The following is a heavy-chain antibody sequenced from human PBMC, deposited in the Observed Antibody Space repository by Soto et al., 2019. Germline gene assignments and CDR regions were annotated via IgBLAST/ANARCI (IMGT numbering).Heavy chain of an antibody. CDR3: ARVLLPVWSGLDY. CDR2: IFSNEEK. D-gene: IGHD3-3*01. J-gene: IGHJ4*02. Sequence: SGPTLVNPTETLTLTCTVSGFSLSNARMGVSWIRQPPGKALEWLAHIFSNEEKSYSPSLKSRLTISKDTSKSQVVLSMTNMDPVDTATYYCARVLLPVWSGLDYWGQGTLVTVSS. CDR1: GFSLSNARMG. V-gene: IGHV2-26*01.